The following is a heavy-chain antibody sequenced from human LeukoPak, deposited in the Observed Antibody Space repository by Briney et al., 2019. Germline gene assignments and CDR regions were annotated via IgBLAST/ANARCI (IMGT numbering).Heavy chain of an antibody. V-gene: IGHV4-39*07. CDR3: AREKIGTGTILGKDYYYMDV. CDR1: GGSISSNSYY. Sequence: SETLSLTCAVSGGSISSNSYYWGWIRQPPGKGLEWIGSIYYSGSTYYNPSLKSRVTISVDTSKNQFSLKLSSVTAADTAVYYCAREKIGTGTILGKDYYYMDVWGKGTTVTVSS. J-gene: IGHJ6*03. D-gene: IGHD1-1*01. CDR2: IYYSGST.